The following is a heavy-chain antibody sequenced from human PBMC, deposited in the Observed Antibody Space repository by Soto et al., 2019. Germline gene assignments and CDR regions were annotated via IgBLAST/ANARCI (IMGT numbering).Heavy chain of an antibody. V-gene: IGHV4-4*02. CDR3: ARVNYASGNYYSFDD. Sequence: PSETLSLTCAVSGGSIISYNWWSWVRQPPGKGLEWIGEIYHSGSTNYNPSLKSRVTISVDKSKSQFSLKLSSVTAADTAVYYCARVNYASGNYYSFDDWGQGTLVTVSS. D-gene: IGHD3-10*01. J-gene: IGHJ4*02. CDR2: IYHSGST. CDR1: GGSIISYNW.